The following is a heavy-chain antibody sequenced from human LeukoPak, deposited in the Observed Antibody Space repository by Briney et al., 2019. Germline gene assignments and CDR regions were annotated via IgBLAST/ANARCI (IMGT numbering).Heavy chain of an antibody. J-gene: IGHJ3*02. CDR2: IYPGDSDT. Sequence: GESLKISCKGSGYSFTSYWIGWVRQMPGKGLEWMGIIYPGDSDTRYSPSFQGQVTISANKSISTAYLQWSSLKASDTAMYYCARLAYYYDSSGYYIPDAFDIWGQRTMVTVSS. CDR1: GYSFTSYW. V-gene: IGHV5-51*01. D-gene: IGHD3-22*01. CDR3: ARLAYYYDSSGYYIPDAFDI.